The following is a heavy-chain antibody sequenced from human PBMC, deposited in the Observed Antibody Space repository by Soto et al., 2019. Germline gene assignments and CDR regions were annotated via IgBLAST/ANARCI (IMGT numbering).Heavy chain of an antibody. V-gene: IGHV5-51*01. CDR2: IYPGDSDT. CDR3: ARHRIVGPLPRGMDV. J-gene: IGHJ6*02. CDR1: XXSXTSXW. Sequence: PGAXLKISCKGXXXSXTSXWXXXXXXXXXKGLEFMGIIYPGDSDTRYSPSFQGQVTISADKSLTTAYLQWSSLKASDTAIYYCARHRIVGPLPRGMDVWGQGTTVTX. D-gene: IGHD1-26*01.